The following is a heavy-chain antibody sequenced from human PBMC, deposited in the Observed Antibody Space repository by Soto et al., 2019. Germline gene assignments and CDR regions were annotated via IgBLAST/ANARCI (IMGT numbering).Heavy chain of an antibody. CDR1: GFTFSSYA. V-gene: IGHV3-23*01. CDR2: IGESGTPT. J-gene: IGHJ6*02. D-gene: IGHD2-2*01. Sequence: PGGSLRLSCAASGFTFSSYAMKWVRQAPGKGLEWVSLIGESGTPTYYADSVKGRFTISRDNSGNTLFLEMYSLRAEDTAVYYCARYIPGVRYCGMDVWGQGPTVTVSS. CDR3: ARYIPGVRYCGMDV.